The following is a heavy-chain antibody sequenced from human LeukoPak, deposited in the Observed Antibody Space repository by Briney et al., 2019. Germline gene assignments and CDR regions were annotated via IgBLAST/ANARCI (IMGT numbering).Heavy chain of an antibody. D-gene: IGHD3-3*01. CDR3: AEGQLRFLEWLESYYMDV. V-gene: IGHV3-48*01. J-gene: IGHJ6*03. Sequence: GGSLRLSCAASGFNFSSYSMNWVRQAPGKGLEWVSYISSSSSTIYYADSVKGRFTISRDNSKNTLYLQMNSLRAEDTAVYYCAEGQLRFLEWLESYYMDVWGKGTTVTVSS. CDR1: GFNFSSYS. CDR2: ISSSSSTI.